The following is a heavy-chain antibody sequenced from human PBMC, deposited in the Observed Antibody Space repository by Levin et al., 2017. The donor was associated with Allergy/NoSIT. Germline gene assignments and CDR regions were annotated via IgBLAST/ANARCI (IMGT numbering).Heavy chain of an antibody. CDR3: AKVRGYCSGGSCYPDY. V-gene: IGHV3-23*01. CDR1: GFTFSTYA. D-gene: IGHD2-15*01. CDR2: ISGSGGNT. Sequence: PGGSLRLSCAASGFTFSTYAMSWVRQAPGKGLEWVSGISGSGGNTYYADSVKGRFTISRDNSKNTLYLQMNSLRAEDTAVYYCAKVRGYCSGGSCYPDYWGQGTLVTVSS. J-gene: IGHJ4*02.